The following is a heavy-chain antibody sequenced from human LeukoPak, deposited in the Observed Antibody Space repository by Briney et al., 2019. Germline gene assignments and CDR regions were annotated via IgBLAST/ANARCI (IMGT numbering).Heavy chain of an antibody. D-gene: IGHD3-3*01. J-gene: IGHJ4*02. CDR2: IFYSGST. V-gene: IGHV4-31*03. Sequence: PSQTLSLTCNVSGGSISSGGYYWSWIRLHPGKGLEWIGFIFYSGSTSYDPSLKNRVSFSLDASKNQFSLTLTSVTAADTAVYYCARLYGDLWGQGTLVTVSS. CDR3: ARLYGDL. CDR1: GGSISSGGYY.